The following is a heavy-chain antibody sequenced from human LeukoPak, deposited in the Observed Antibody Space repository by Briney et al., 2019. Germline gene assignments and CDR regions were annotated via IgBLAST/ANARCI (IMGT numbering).Heavy chain of an antibody. CDR2: ISYDGSNK. J-gene: IGHJ4*02. V-gene: IGHV3-30*18. CDR3: AKEQWLGKMNYFDY. D-gene: IGHD6-19*01. Sequence: GRSLRLSCAASGLTFSSYGMHWVRQAPGKGLEWVAVISYDGSNKYYADSVKGRFTISRDTSKNTLYLLMNSLRAEDTAVYYCAKEQWLGKMNYFDYWGQGTLVTVSS. CDR1: GLTFSSYG.